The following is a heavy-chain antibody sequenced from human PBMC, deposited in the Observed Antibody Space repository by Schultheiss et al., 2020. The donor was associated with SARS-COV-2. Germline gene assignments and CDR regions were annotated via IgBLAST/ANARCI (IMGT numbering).Heavy chain of an antibody. CDR1: GFSFSDYA. CDR2: IWYDGSNK. V-gene: IGHV3-33*08. CDR3: ARGRSYYYGMDV. J-gene: IGHJ6*02. Sequence: GGSLRLSCAASGFSFSDYAMNWVRQAPGKGLEWVAVIWYDGSNKYYADSVKGRFTISRDNAKNSLYLQMNSLRDEDTAVYYCARGRSYYYGMDVWGQGTTVTVSS.